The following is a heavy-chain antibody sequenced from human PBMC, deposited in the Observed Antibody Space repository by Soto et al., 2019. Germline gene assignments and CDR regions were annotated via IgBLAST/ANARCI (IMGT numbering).Heavy chain of an antibody. Sequence: QVQLVQSGTEVKKPGSSVKVSCKASGGTFRNYPINWVRQAPGQGLEWMGSIFPLTDIPDYAQNFQARLTISADKSTSTAYMELRSLTSDDTAMYFCARGPLVVLNYFESWGQGTRVTVSS. J-gene: IGHJ4*02. V-gene: IGHV1-69*02. CDR2: IFPLTDIP. CDR3: ARGPLVVLNYFES. CDR1: GGTFRNYP.